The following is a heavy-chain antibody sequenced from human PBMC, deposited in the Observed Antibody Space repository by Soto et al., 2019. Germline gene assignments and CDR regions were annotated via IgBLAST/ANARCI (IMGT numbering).Heavy chain of an antibody. Sequence: SQTRSLTGAISGDGVSSNRAALNWIRQSPSRGLEWLVRTYYRSKWYNDYALSVKSRITINPDTSKNQFSLQLNSVTPEDTAVYYCAREGSTGESWLDYWGQGTLVTVSS. CDR3: AREGSTGESWLDY. V-gene: IGHV6-1*01. CDR1: GDGVSSNRAA. J-gene: IGHJ4*02. CDR2: TYYRSKWYN. D-gene: IGHD4-4*01.